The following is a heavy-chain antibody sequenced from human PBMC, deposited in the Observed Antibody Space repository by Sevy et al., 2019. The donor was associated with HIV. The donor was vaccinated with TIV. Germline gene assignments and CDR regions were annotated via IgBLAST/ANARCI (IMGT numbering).Heavy chain of an antibody. CDR3: ARAGGAERGYSGYELYYYYGMDV. V-gene: IGHV3-21*01. D-gene: IGHD5-12*01. CDR1: GFTFSSYS. J-gene: IGHJ6*02. Sequence: GSLRLSCAASGFTFSSYSMNWVRQAPGKGLEWVSSISSSSSYIYYADSVKGRFTISRDNAKNSLYLQMNSLRAEDTAVYYCARAGGAERGYSGYELYYYYGMDVWGQGTTVTVSS. CDR2: ISSSSSYI.